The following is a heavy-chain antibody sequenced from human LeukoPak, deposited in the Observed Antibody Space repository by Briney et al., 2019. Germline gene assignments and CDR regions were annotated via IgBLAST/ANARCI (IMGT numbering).Heavy chain of an antibody. V-gene: IGHV3-49*04. J-gene: IGHJ4*02. CDR3: TGSFGELSFFAH. CDR2: IRSKAYGGTT. D-gene: IGHD3-10*01. CDR1: GFTFSSYG. Sequence: GGSLRLSCAASGFTFSSYGMRWVRQAPGKGLEWVGFIRSKAYGGTTEYAASVKGRFTISRDDSKSIAYLQVNSLKTEDTAVYYCTGSFGELSFFAHWGQGTLVTVSS.